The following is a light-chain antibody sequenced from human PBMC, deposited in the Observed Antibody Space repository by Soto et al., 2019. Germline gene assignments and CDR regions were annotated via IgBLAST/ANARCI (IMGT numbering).Light chain of an antibody. V-gene: IGLV2-14*03. Sequence: QSVLTQPASVSGSPGQSITISCTGTSSDVGGYNYVSWYQQHPGKVPKLMIYDVSNRPSGVSYRFSGSKSGNTASLTISGLQADDEADYYCSSYTSSSTRVFGTGTKVTV. CDR2: DVS. CDR1: SSDVGGYNY. J-gene: IGLJ1*01. CDR3: SSYTSSSTRV.